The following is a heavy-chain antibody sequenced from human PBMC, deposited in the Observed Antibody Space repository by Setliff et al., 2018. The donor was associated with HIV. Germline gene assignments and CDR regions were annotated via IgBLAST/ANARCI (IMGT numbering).Heavy chain of an antibody. CDR3: ARGVAAAGL. V-gene: IGHV4-61*09. Sequence: SETLSLTCTVSGGSVISGSYYWSWIRQPAGKGLEWIGHIYTTGSTNFNPSLKSRVTMSVDTSKNQFSLKLSSVTAADTAVYYCARGVAAAGLWGQGTPGTVSS. CDR1: GGSVISGSYY. J-gene: IGHJ4*02. CDR2: IYTTGST. D-gene: IGHD6-13*01.